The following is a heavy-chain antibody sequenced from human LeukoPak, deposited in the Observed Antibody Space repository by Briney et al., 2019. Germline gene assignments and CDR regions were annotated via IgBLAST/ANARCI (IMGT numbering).Heavy chain of an antibody. V-gene: IGHV3-23*01. J-gene: IGHJ4*02. CDR2: ISCSGGST. Sequence: GGSLRLSCAASGFTFSSYAMSWVRQAPGKGLEWVSAISCSGGSTYYADSVKGRFTISRDNSKNTLYLQMNSLRAEDTAVYYCAKDLQPFLYGDYVSWSIDYWGQGTLVTVSS. D-gene: IGHD4-17*01. CDR3: AKDLQPFLYGDYVSWSIDY. CDR1: GFTFSSYA.